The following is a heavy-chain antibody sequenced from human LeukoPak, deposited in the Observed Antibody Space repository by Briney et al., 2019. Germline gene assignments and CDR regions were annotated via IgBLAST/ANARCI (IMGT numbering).Heavy chain of an antibody. CDR2: ISAYNGNT. CDR3: ATSCLRIQLWSWDAFDI. D-gene: IGHD5-18*01. J-gene: IGHJ3*02. V-gene: IGHV1-18*01. Sequence: GSSVKVSCKASGGTFSSYAISWVRQAPGQGLEWMGWISAYNGNTSYAQKLQGRVTMTTDTSTSTAYMELRSLRSDDTAVYYCATSCLRIQLWSWDAFDIWGQGTILTVSS. CDR1: GGTFSSYA.